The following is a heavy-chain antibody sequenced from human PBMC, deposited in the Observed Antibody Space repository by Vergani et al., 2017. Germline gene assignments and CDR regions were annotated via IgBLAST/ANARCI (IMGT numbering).Heavy chain of an antibody. CDR1: GFTFSSYS. J-gene: IGHJ4*02. CDR2: ISSSSSYI. V-gene: IGHV3-21*04. CDR3: AKLPSGRIVGPLYYFDS. Sequence: EVQLVESGRGLVKRGGSLRLSCAASGFTFSSYSMNWVRQAPGKGLEWVSSISSSSSYIHYSDSLKGRFTISRDNAKSSLYLQMNSLRAEDTAVYYCAKLPSGRIVGPLYYFDSWGQGTLVTVSS. D-gene: IGHD1-26*01.